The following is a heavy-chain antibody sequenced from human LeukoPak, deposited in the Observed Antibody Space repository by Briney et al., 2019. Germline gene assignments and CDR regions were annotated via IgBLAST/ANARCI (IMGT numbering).Heavy chain of an antibody. Sequence: PGGSLRLSCAASGFTFSNYAMSWVRQAPGKGQEWVSDISDSGDSMFYADSVKGRFTISRDNSKDTLYLQMNSLRAEDTALYYCARDDYGSGSWNDYWGQGTLVTVSS. CDR3: ARDDYGSGSWNDY. CDR1: GFTFSNYA. D-gene: IGHD3-10*01. J-gene: IGHJ4*02. CDR2: ISDSGDSM. V-gene: IGHV3-23*01.